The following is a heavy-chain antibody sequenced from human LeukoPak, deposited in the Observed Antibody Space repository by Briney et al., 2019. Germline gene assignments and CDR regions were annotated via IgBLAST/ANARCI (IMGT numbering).Heavy chain of an antibody. D-gene: IGHD1-14*01. V-gene: IGHV3-23*01. CDR3: AKGGPGVPYAHGGILVNYYYYYYYMDV. CDR1: GFTFSSYA. CDR2: ISGSGGST. J-gene: IGHJ6*03. Sequence: GGSLRLSCAASGFTFSSYAMSWVRQAPGKGLEWVSAISGSGGSTYYADSVKGRFTISRDNSKNTLYLQMNSLRAEDTAVYYCAKGGPGVPYAHGGILVNYYYYYYYMDVWGKGTTVTVSS.